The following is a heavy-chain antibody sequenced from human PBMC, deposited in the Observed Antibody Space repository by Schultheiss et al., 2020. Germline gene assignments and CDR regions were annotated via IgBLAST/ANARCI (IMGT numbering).Heavy chain of an antibody. CDR3: TTDLRRWYYYDSSGLFDY. V-gene: IGHV3-15*01. CDR2: IKSKTDGGTT. CDR1: GFTFSSYW. Sequence: GESLKISCAASGFTFSSYWMHWVRQAPGKGLEWVGRIKSKTDGGTTDYAAPVKGRFTISRDDSKNTLYLQMNSLKTEDTAVYYCTTDLRRWYYYDSSGLFDYWGQGTLVNVSS. J-gene: IGHJ4*02. D-gene: IGHD3-22*01.